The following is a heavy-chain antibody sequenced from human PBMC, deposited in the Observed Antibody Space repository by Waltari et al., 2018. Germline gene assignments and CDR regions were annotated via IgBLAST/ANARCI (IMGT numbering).Heavy chain of an antibody. Sequence: QVQLVQSGAEVKKPGASVKLSCKASGYTFTGHYMHWVRQVPGQGLGWMGWINPNSGGTNYAQKFQGRVTMTRDTSIITAYMELYRLKSDDTAIYYCARDSFFFGALERRDNWFDPWGQGTLVTVSS. D-gene: IGHD3-3*01. CDR1: GYTFTGHY. CDR2: INPNSGGT. CDR3: ARDSFFFGALERRDNWFDP. V-gene: IGHV1-2*02. J-gene: IGHJ5*02.